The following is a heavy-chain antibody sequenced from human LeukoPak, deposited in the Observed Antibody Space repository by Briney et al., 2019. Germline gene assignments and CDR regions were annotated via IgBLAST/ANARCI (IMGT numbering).Heavy chain of an antibody. CDR2: IYSGGST. D-gene: IGHD3-22*01. CDR1: GFTLSNSY. Sequence: PGGSLRLSCAASGFTLSNSYMSWVRQAPGKGLEWVSVIYSGGSTYYADSVRGRFTISRGNSKNTLYLQMNSLRAEDTAMYYCARRGNSGYSLDYWGQGTLVTVSS. CDR3: ARRGNSGYSLDY. V-gene: IGHV3-53*01. J-gene: IGHJ4*02.